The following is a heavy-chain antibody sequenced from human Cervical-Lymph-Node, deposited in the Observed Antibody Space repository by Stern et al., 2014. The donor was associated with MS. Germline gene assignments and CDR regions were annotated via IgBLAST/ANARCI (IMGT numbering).Heavy chain of an antibody. D-gene: IGHD3-3*01. J-gene: IGHJ5*02. Sequence: VQLVESGSGLVTPSQTLSLTCTVSGASISRGGYTWSWIRPPPGKGLEWLGYIYEDGSSYDNPSLKSRATISLDTSKNQFFLRLTSMSAADTAVYYCARVVRFLEWVPFDPWGQGTLVTVSS. V-gene: IGHV4-30-2*01. CDR1: GASISRGGYT. CDR3: ARVVRFLEWVPFDP. CDR2: IYEDGSS.